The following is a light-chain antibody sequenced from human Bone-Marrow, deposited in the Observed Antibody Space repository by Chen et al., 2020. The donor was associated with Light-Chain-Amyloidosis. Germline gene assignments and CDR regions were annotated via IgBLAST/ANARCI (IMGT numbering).Light chain of an antibody. J-gene: IGLJ1*01. CDR1: SSDVGGDNH. Sequence: QSALTQPASVSGSPGQSSTIYCTGTSSDVGGDNHVSWYQQHPDEAPKLMIYEVNNRPSWVPDRFSGSKSDNTASLTISGLQTEDEADYFCSSYTITNTLVFGSGTRVTVL. CDR2: EVN. V-gene: IGLV2-14*01. CDR3: SSYTITNTLV.